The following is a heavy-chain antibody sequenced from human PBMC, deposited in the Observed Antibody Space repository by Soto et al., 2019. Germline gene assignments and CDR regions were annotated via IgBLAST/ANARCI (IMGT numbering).Heavy chain of an antibody. CDR3: ARQSGMDV. Sequence: PGDSLKISCKTSGYNFAGYWIGWVRQMPGKGLEWLGIIFPGDSDTKYSPSFQGQVIISADKSIRTAYLQWSSLKASDTAIYYCARQSGMDVWGQGTTVTVSS. V-gene: IGHV5-51*01. CDR2: IFPGDSDT. CDR1: GYNFAGYW. D-gene: IGHD5-12*01. J-gene: IGHJ6*02.